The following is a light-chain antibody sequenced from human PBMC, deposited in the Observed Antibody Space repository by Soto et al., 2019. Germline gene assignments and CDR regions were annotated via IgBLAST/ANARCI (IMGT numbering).Light chain of an antibody. V-gene: IGLV2-14*01. J-gene: IGLJ1*01. CDR1: SSDVGGYKY. CDR3: TSYTSSSTLV. Sequence: QSALTQPASVSGSPGQSITISCTGTSSDVGGYKYVSWYQQHPGKAPKLMIYEVSTRPSGISNRFSGSKSGNTASLTISGLQDEDEADYYCTSYTSSSTLVFGTGTKLTVL. CDR2: EVS.